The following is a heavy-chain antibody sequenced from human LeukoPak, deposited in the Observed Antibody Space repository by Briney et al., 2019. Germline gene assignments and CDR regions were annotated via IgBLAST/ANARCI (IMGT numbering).Heavy chain of an antibody. J-gene: IGHJ4*02. D-gene: IGHD6-19*01. CDR3: ARVPSTQWLVYYFDY. V-gene: IGHV3-74*01. Sequence: GGSLRLSCAASGFTFRTYWMHWVRQAPGKGLVWVSRINSDGSSTTYADSVKGRFTISRDNAKNTLYLQMNSLRAEDTAVYYCARVPSTQWLVYYFDYWGQGTLVTVSS. CDR1: GFTFRTYW. CDR2: INSDGSST.